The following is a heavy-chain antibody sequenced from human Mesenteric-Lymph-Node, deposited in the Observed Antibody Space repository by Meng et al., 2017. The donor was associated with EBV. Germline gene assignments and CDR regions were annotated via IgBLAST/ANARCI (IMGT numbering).Heavy chain of an antibody. CDR2: IDHSGTT. V-gene: IGHV4-30-2*01. Sequence: LRRQEHGSGLVSPSQTLSLTCAVAGASIVSGGYSWSWIRQAPGKGLEWIGFIDHSGTTYLNPSLRSRVNLSVDTSKNQFSLNLRSVSAADTAIYYCARSAGGDYFDYWGQGTLVTVSS. D-gene: IGHD1-26*01. CDR1: GASIVSGGYS. J-gene: IGHJ4*02. CDR3: ARSAGGDYFDY.